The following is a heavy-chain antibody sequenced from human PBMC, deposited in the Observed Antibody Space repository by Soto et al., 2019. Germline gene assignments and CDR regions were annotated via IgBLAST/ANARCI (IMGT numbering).Heavy chain of an antibody. CDR1: GLTFSSYA. J-gene: IGHJ3*02. D-gene: IGHD6-19*01. CDR3: AKDRSDGGHSSGWYGAGEAPDAFDI. CDR2: ISGSGGST. Sequence: PGGSLRLSCAASGLTFSSYAMSWVRQAPGKGLEWVSAISGSGGSTYYADSVKGRFTISRDNSKNTLYLQMNSLRAEDTAVYYCAKDRSDGGHSSGWYGAGEAPDAFDIWGQGTMVTVSS. V-gene: IGHV3-23*01.